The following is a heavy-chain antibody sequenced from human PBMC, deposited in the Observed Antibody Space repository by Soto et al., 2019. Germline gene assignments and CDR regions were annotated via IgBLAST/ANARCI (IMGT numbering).Heavy chain of an antibody. Sequence: EVQLLESGGGLVQPGGSLRLSCAASGFTFSSYAMTWVRQAPGKGLEWVSAISASGASTYYADSVKGRFTISRDNSKNPLYLQVNRLRAEEHAVYYCAKDPTRPIDYWGQGTLVTVSS. J-gene: IGHJ4*02. CDR2: ISASGAST. CDR1: GFTFSSYA. V-gene: IGHV3-23*01. CDR3: AKDPTRPIDY.